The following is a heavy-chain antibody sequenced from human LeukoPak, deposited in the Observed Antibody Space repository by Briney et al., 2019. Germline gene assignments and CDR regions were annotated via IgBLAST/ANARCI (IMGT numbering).Heavy chain of an antibody. J-gene: IGHJ3*02. CDR2: ISNSNT. CDR1: GFTFSTYS. Sequence: GGSLRLSCAASGFTFSTYSMNWVRQAPGKVLEWVSSISNSNTFYADSVKGRFTISRDNAKISLFLQMHSLRAEDTAVYYCARALRYDPDAFDIWGQGTMVTVSS. CDR3: ARALRYDPDAFDI. D-gene: IGHD5-12*01. V-gene: IGHV3-21*01.